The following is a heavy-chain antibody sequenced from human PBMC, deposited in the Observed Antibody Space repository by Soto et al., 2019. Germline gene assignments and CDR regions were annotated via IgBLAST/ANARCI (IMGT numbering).Heavy chain of an antibody. J-gene: IGHJ6*03. CDR2: MSFDGSKA. Sequence: QVQLVESGGGVVQPGRSLSLSCAASGFTLSSYAVHWVRHAPGKGLEWVAVMSFDGSKASHADSVKGRFTISRDNSKNTVSLQMNSLRVEDSAVYYCARGPPGVVPGAIGSGGMDVW. D-gene: IGHD2-2*01. CDR1: GFTLSSYA. CDR3: ARGPPGVVPGAIGSGGMDV. V-gene: IGHV3-30*04.